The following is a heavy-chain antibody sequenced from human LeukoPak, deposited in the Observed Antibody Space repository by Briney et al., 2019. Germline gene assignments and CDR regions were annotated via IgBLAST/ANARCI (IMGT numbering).Heavy chain of an antibody. CDR2: ISAYNGNT. Sequence: GASVKVSCKASGYTFTSYGISWVRQAPGQGLEWMGWISAYNGNTNYAQKLQGRVTMTTDTSTSTAYMELRSLRSDDTAVYYCARELAWEPPDLSPDYWGQGTLVTVSS. V-gene: IGHV1-18*01. CDR1: GYTFTSYG. D-gene: IGHD1-26*01. J-gene: IGHJ4*02. CDR3: ARELAWEPPDLSPDY.